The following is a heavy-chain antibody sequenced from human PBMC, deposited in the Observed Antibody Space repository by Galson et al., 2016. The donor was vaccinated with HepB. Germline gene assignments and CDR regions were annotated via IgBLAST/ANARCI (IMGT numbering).Heavy chain of an antibody. CDR1: GFAFINYE. Sequence: SLRLSCASSGFAFINYEMTWVRQAPGQGLEWISYISSSGNTIYDADSVQGRFIISRDNAENSLFLQMNNLRAEDTAVYFCARVELGGYRLWGQGTTVTVSS. J-gene: IGHJ6*02. V-gene: IGHV3-48*03. CDR2: ISSSGNTI. CDR3: ARVELGGYRL. D-gene: IGHD3-16*01.